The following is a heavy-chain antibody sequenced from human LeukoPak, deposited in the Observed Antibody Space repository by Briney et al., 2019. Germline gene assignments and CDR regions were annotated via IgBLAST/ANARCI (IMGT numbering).Heavy chain of an antibody. Sequence: GASVKVSCKASGYTFPGHHIHWVRQAPGQGLEWMGWINPKNGGTNYAQQFQGRVTMTRDTSITTAYMEVVRLTSDDTAVYYCARGSGYGDSPGLDWGQGTLVTVSS. CDR1: GYTFPGHH. CDR2: INPKNGGT. J-gene: IGHJ4*02. CDR3: ARGSGYGDSPGLD. V-gene: IGHV1-2*02. D-gene: IGHD4-17*01.